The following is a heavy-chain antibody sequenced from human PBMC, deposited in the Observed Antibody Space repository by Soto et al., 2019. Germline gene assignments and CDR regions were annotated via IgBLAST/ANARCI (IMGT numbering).Heavy chain of an antibody. D-gene: IGHD6-13*01. CDR1: GYTFTSDD. Sequence: QVQLVQSGAEVKKPGASVKVSCKASGYTFTSDDINWVRQATGQGLEWMGWMNPYSGDTGYPQKFQGRVTMTRDTSISTAYMDLSSLSSEDAAVYYCARGGAAAGTDWFDPWGQGTLVTVSS. V-gene: IGHV1-8*01. CDR2: MNPYSGDT. J-gene: IGHJ5*02. CDR3: ARGGAAAGTDWFDP.